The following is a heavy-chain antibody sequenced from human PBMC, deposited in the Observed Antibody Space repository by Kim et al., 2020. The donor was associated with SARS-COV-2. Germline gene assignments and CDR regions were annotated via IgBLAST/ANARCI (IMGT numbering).Heavy chain of an antibody. J-gene: IGHJ4*02. CDR2: MYSGGNK. Sequence: GGSLRLSCVASGFTLSGFGMSWVRQAPGKGLEWVSVMYSGGNKHYADSVRGRFTISRDNSQNTLSLQMNYVRAEDTALYFCARGSTVVRSYFDLWGLGT. CDR1: GFTLSGFG. D-gene: IGHD2-21*01. V-gene: IGHV3-23*03. CDR3: ARGSTVVRSYFDL.